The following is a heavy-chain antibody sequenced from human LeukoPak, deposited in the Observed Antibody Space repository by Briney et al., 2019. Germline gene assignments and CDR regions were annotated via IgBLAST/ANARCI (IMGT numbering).Heavy chain of an antibody. D-gene: IGHD3-22*01. Sequence: GASVKVSCKVSGYTLTELSMHWVRQAPGKGLEWMGGFGPEDGETIYAQKFQGRVTMTEDTSTDTAYMELSSLRSEDTAVYYCATTRQTYYYDSSGYYYGDYWGQGTLVTVSS. CDR2: FGPEDGET. J-gene: IGHJ4*02. V-gene: IGHV1-24*01. CDR1: GYTLTELS. CDR3: ATTRQTYYYDSSGYYYGDY.